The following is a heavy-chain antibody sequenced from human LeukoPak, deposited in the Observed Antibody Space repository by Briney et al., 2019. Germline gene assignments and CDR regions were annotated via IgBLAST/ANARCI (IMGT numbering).Heavy chain of an antibody. CDR2: INHSGST. J-gene: IGHJ4*02. D-gene: IGHD3-22*01. Sequence: SETLSLTCAVYGGSFSGYYWSWIRQPPGKGLEWIGEINHSGSTNYNPSLKSRVTISVDTSKNQFSLKLSSVTAADTAVYYCARVGYYYDSSGYYIDYWGQGTLVTVSS. CDR3: ARVGYYYDSSGYYIDY. CDR1: GGSFSGYY. V-gene: IGHV4-34*01.